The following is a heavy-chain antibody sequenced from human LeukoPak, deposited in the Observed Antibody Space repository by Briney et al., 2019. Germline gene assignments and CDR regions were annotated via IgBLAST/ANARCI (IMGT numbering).Heavy chain of an antibody. CDR2: IYYSGST. CDR3: AREVQSAESLDY. V-gene: IGHV4-31*03. J-gene: IGHJ4*02. CDR1: GGSISSGGYY. Sequence: SETLSLTCTVSGGSISSGGYYWSWIRQHPGKGLEWIGYIYYSGSTYYNPSLKSRVIISVDTSKNQLSLKLSSLTAADTAVYYCAREVQSAESLDYWGQGTLVTVSS. D-gene: IGHD5-24*01.